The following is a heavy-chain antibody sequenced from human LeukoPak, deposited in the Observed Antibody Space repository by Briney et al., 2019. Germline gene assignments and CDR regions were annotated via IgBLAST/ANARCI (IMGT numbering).Heavy chain of an antibody. CDR3: ARGADCCSGGSCYCAFDI. CDR2: ISYDGSNK. CDR1: GFTFSSYA. Sequence: GGSLRLSCAASGFTFSSYAMHWVRQAPGKGLEWVAVISYDGSNKYYADSVKGRFTISRDNSKNTLYLQMNSLRAEDTAVYYCARGADCCSGGSCYCAFDIWGQGTMVTVSS. J-gene: IGHJ3*02. D-gene: IGHD2-15*01. V-gene: IGHV3-30*04.